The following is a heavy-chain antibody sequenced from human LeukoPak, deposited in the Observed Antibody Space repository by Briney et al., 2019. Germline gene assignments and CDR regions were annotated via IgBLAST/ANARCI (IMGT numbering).Heavy chain of an antibody. D-gene: IGHD1-26*01. CDR3: ATAKPYSGSYYFDY. J-gene: IGHJ4*02. CDR1: GYTLTELS. Sequence: ASVKVSCKVSGYTLTELSMHWVRQAPGKGLEWMGGFDPEDGETIYAQKFQGRVTMTEDTSTDTAYMELGSLRSEDTAVYYCATAKPYSGSYYFDYWGQGTLVTVSS. V-gene: IGHV1-24*01. CDR2: FDPEDGET.